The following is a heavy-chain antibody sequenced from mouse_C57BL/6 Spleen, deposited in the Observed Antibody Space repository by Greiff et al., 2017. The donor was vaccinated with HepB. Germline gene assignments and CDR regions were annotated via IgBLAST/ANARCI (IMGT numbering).Heavy chain of an antibody. J-gene: IGHJ1*03. CDR2: ISSGGDYI. CDR1: GFTFSSYA. CDR3: TRDSTGTGYFDV. Sequence: EVHLVESGEGLVKPGGSLKLSCAASGFTFSSYAMSWVRQTPEKRLEWVAYISSGGDYIYYADTVKGRFTISRDNARNTLYLQMSSLKSEDTAMYYCTRDSTGTGYFDVWGTGTTVTVSS. D-gene: IGHD4-1*02. V-gene: IGHV5-9-1*02.